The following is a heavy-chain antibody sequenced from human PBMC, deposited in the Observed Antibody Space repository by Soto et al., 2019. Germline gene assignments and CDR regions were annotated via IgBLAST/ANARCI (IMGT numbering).Heavy chain of an antibody. V-gene: IGHV3-9*01. CDR2: ITWNSNVI. Sequence: VQLVESGGGLVQPGWSLRLSCAASGFTFDDFAMHWVRRVPGKGLEWVSSITWNSNVIGYADSVKGRFTISRDNAKNSLYLQMNSLRPEDTAFYYCTRGGPDAFCGGGRCYFDYWGQGTLVTVSS. CDR1: GFTFDDFA. D-gene: IGHD2-15*01. CDR3: TRGGPDAFCGGGRCYFDY. J-gene: IGHJ4*02.